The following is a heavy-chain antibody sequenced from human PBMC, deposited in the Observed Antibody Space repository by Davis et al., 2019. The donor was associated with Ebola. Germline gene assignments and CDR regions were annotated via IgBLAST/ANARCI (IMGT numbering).Heavy chain of an antibody. Sequence: SGPTLVKPTQTLTLTCTFSGFSLRTTGMCVSWIRQPPGKALEWLARIDWDDDKYYSASLKTRLTISKDTSKNQVVLTMTNMDPVDTATYYCARIHYYGSGSYYDYWGQGTLVTVSS. J-gene: IGHJ4*02. D-gene: IGHD3-10*01. CDR3: ARIHYYGSGSYYDY. CDR1: GFSLRTTGMC. V-gene: IGHV2-70*11. CDR2: IDWDDDK.